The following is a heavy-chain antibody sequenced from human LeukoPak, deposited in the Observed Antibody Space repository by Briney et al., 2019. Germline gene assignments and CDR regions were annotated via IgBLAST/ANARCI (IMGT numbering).Heavy chain of an antibody. CDR1: GGSISSGDYY. J-gene: IGHJ4*02. Sequence: SETLSFTCTVSGGSISSGDYYWSWIRQPPGKGLEWIGYIYYSGSTYYNPSLKSRVTISVDTSKNQLSLKLSSVTAADTAVYYCARALSPVYYFDYWGQGTLVTVSS. CDR3: ARALSPVYYFDY. D-gene: IGHD3-10*01. CDR2: IYYSGST. V-gene: IGHV4-30-4*02.